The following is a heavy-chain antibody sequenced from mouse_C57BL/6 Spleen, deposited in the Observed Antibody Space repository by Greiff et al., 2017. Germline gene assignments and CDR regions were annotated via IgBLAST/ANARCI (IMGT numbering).Heavy chain of an antibody. CDR2: IYPGDGDT. V-gene: IGHV1-82*01. CDR1: GYAFSSSW. Sequence: QVQLQQSGPELVKPGASVKISCKASGYAFSSSWMNWVKQRPGQGLEWIGRIYPGDGDTNYNGKFKGKATLTADKSSSTAYMQLSSLTSEDSAVYFCARGLRRLFDYWGQGTTLTVSS. D-gene: IGHD3-1*01. CDR3: ARGLRRLFDY. J-gene: IGHJ2*01.